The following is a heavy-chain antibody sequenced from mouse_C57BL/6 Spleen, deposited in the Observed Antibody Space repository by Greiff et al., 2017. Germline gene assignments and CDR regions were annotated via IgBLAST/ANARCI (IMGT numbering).Heavy chain of an antibody. Sequence: VQLQESGAELARPGASVKMSCKASGYTFTSYTMHWVKQRPGQGLEWIGYINPSSGYTKYSQKFKDKATLTADKSSSTAYMQLSSLTSEDSAVYYCARDDYDAMDYWGQGTSVTVSS. CDR1: GYTFTSYT. CDR2: INPSSGYT. CDR3: ARDDYDAMDY. V-gene: IGHV1-4*01. J-gene: IGHJ4*01.